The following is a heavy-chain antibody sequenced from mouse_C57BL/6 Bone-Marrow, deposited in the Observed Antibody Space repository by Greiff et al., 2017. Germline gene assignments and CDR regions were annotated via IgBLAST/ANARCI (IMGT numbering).Heavy chain of an antibody. CDR3: ARLPYYYGSTYFDY. CDR1: GYTFTSYG. V-gene: IGHV1-81*01. J-gene: IGHJ2*01. CDR2: SDPRSGNT. Sequence: QVQLQQSGAELARPGASVKLSCKASGYTFTSYGISWVKQRTGQGLEWIGESDPRSGNTYYNEKFKGKATLPADKSSSTAYMELRSLTSEDSAVYFCARLPYYYGSTYFDYWGQGTTLTVSS. D-gene: IGHD1-1*01.